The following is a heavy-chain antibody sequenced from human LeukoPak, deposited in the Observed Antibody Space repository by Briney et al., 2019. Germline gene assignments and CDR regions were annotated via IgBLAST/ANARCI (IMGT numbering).Heavy chain of an antibody. CDR3: AKDLISGYDFWSGYSSKRLLPDS. CDR2: ISYDGSNK. CDR1: GFTFSTYG. V-gene: IGHV3-30*18. Sequence: PGRSLRLSCAASGFTFSTYGMHWVRQAPGKGLEWVAVISYDGSNKYYVDSVKGRFTISRDNSKNTLYLQMNSLRAEDTAVYYCAKDLISGYDFWSGYSSKRLLPDSWGQGTLVIVSS. D-gene: IGHD3-3*01. J-gene: IGHJ5*01.